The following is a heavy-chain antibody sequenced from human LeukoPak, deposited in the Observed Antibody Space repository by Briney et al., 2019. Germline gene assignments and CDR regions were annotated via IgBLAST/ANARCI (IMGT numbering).Heavy chain of an antibody. CDR2: INPNSGGT. D-gene: IGHD2-15*01. CDR1: GYTFTGYY. CDR3: ARDGSGSNGDYYGMDV. J-gene: IGHJ6*02. V-gene: IGHV1-2*02. Sequence: ASVKVSCKASGYTFTGYYMHWVRQAPGQGLEWMGWINPNSGGTNYAQKFQGRVTMTRDTSTSTVYMELSSLRSEDTAVYYCARDGSGSNGDYYGMDVWGQGTTVTVSS.